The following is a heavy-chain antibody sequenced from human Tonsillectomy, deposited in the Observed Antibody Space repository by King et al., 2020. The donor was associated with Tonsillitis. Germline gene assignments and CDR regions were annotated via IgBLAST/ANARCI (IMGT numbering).Heavy chain of an antibody. CDR1: GFTFSNAW. CDR3: TTEDFWSGYFDY. CDR2: IKSKTDGGTT. V-gene: IGHV3-15*01. Sequence: VQLEESGGGLVKPGGSLRLSCAASGFTFSNAWMSWVRQAPGKGLEWVGRIKSKTDGGTTDYAAPVKGRFTISRDDSKNTLYLQMNSLKTEDTAVYYCTTEDFWSGYFDYWGQGTLVTVSS. D-gene: IGHD3-3*01. J-gene: IGHJ4*02.